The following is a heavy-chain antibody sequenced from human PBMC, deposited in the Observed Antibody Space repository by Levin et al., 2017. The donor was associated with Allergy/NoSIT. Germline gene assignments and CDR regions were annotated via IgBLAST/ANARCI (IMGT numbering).Heavy chain of an antibody. CDR2: ISGGGSST. Sequence: GESLKISCAASGFTFSSYAMSWVRQAPGKGLESVSAISGGGSSTSYADSVKGRFIISRDNSKNTLYLQMNSLRADDTAVYYCAKGVTTSLNAFQHWGQGTLVTVSS. J-gene: IGHJ1*01. CDR3: AKGVTTSLNAFQH. D-gene: IGHD3-16*02. V-gene: IGHV3-23*01. CDR1: GFTFSSYA.